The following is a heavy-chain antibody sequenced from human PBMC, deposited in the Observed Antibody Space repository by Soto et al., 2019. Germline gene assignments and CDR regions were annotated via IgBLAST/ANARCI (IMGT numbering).Heavy chain of an antibody. J-gene: IGHJ4*02. D-gene: IGHD3-9*01. CDR3: ATDILTGYSDY. CDR2: ISAYNGNT. CDR1: GLTFNSYC. V-gene: IGHV1-18*01. Sequence: GGPAKVSSKHSGLTFNSYCISSGRQAPGQGLEWMGWISAYNGNTNYAQMLQGRVTMTTDTSTSTAYMELRSLRSEDTAVYYCATDILTGYSDYWGQGTLVTVSS.